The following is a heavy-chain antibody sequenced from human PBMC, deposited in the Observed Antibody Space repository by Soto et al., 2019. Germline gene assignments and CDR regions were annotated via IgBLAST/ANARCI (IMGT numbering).Heavy chain of an antibody. V-gene: IGHV4-34*01. Sequence: PSETLSLTCAVYGGSFSGYYWSWIRQPPGKGLEWIGEINHSGSTNYNPSLKSRVTISVDTSKNQFSLKLSSVTAADTAVYYCARGYGDYYYWGQGTLVTVSS. CDR1: GGSFSGYY. CDR2: INHSGST. J-gene: IGHJ4*02. CDR3: ARGYGDYYY. D-gene: IGHD4-17*01.